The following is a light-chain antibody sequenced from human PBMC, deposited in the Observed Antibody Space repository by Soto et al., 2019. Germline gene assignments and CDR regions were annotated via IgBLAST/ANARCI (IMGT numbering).Light chain of an antibody. Sequence: DIQMTQSPSTLSASVGDRVTITCRASQSISSWWAWYQQKPGKAPKLLIYDASSLESGVTSRFSGSGSGTEFTITSSSLQPDDFATYYFQQYNSYPWTFGQGTKVEIK. CDR2: DAS. CDR3: QQYNSYPWT. CDR1: QSISSW. J-gene: IGKJ1*01. V-gene: IGKV1-5*01.